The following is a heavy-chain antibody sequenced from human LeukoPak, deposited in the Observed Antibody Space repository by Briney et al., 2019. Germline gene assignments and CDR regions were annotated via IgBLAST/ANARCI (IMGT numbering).Heavy chain of an antibody. Sequence: SETLSLTCTVSGGSISSYYWSWIRQPPGKGLEWIGYIYYSGSTNYNPSLKSRVSISVDTSKNQFSLKLSSVTAADTAVYYCARETVTPGSYYYYYMDVWGKGTTVTVSS. CDR2: IYYSGST. V-gene: IGHV4-59*01. CDR1: GGSISSYY. J-gene: IGHJ6*03. CDR3: ARETVTPGSYYYYYMDV. D-gene: IGHD4-11*01.